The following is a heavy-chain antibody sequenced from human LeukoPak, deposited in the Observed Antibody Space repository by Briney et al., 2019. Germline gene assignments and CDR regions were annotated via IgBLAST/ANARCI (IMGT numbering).Heavy chain of an antibody. J-gene: IGHJ5*02. CDR1: GYTFTSYG. V-gene: IGHV1-18*01. CDR3: ARDCGGDCYHISNWFDP. CDR2: ISAYNGNT. D-gene: IGHD2-21*02. Sequence: ASVKVSCNASGYTFTSYGISWVRQAPGQGLERMGWISAYNGNTNYAQKLQGRVTMTTDTSTSTAYMELRSLRSDDTAVHDCARDCGGDCYHISNWFDPWGQGTLVTVSS.